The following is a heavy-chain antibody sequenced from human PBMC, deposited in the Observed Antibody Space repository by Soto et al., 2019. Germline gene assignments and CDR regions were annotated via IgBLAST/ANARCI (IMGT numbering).Heavy chain of an antibody. V-gene: IGHV6-1*01. CDR2: TYYRSKWHN. D-gene: IGHD5-12*01. J-gene: IGHJ2*01. CDR1: GDSVSSASAT. Sequence: QVQLQQSGPGLVKPSQTLSLICAISGDSVSSASATWSWIRQSPSGRLEWLGRTYYRSKWHNDYAVSLKSRIAIIPDTSQNQLSMQLSSVTLEDTAVYFCARDGSGYQWYFDVWGRGSLVTVSS. CDR3: ARDGSGYQWYFDV.